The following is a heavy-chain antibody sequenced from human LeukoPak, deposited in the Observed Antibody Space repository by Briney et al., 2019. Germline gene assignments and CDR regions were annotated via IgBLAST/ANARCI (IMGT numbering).Heavy chain of an antibody. V-gene: IGHV3-15*01. CDR3: TTERDYVWGSYRYTYVY. CDR1: GFTFSNAW. Sequence: GGSLRLSCAASGFTFSNAWMSWVRQAPGKGLEWVGRIKSKTDGGTTDYAAPVKGRFTISRDDSKNTLYLQMNSLKTEDTAVYYCTTERDYVWGSYRYTYVYWGQGTLVTVPS. CDR2: IKSKTDGGTT. D-gene: IGHD3-16*02. J-gene: IGHJ4*02.